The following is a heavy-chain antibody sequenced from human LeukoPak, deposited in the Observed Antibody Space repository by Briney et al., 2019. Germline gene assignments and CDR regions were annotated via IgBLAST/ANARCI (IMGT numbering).Heavy chain of an antibody. V-gene: IGHV1-18*01. Sequence: ASVKVSCKASGYTFTSYDIAWVRQAPGQGLERMAWISAYNGDTNYAQKLQGRVTMTTDTSTSTAYMELTSLNSEDTAVYYCARDVYCSGGNCYYYFDYWGQGTLVTVSS. CDR3: ARDVYCSGGNCYYYFDY. D-gene: IGHD2-15*01. CDR2: ISAYNGDT. CDR1: GYTFTSYD. J-gene: IGHJ4*02.